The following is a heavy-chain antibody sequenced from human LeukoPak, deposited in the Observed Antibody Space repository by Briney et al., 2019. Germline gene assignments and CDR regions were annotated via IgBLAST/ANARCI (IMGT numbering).Heavy chain of an antibody. CDR3: VRVDNGGNYFDY. V-gene: IGHV4-34*01. CDR1: GGSFSGYY. J-gene: IGHJ4*02. Sequence: SETLSLTCAVYGGSFSGYYWSWIRQPPGKGLEWIGSIYHSGSTYYNPSLKSRLTISADTSKNQFSLRLSSVTAADTAVYYCVRVDNGGNYFDYWGQGTLVTVSS. CDR2: IYHSGST. D-gene: IGHD4-23*01.